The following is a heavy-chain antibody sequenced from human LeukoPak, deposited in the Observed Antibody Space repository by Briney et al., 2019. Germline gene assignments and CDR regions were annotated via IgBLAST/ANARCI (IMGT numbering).Heavy chain of an antibody. V-gene: IGHV1-46*01. J-gene: IGHJ4*02. CDR1: GYTFTSYY. D-gene: IGHD3-3*01. CDR3: AREGLDFWSGYRKYYFDY. Sequence: ASVKVSCKASGYTFTSYYMHWVRQAPGQGLEWMGIINPSGGSTSYAQKFQGRVTMTRDTPTSTVYMELSSLRSEDTAVYYCAREGLDFWSGYRKYYFDYWGQGTLVTVSS. CDR2: INPSGGST.